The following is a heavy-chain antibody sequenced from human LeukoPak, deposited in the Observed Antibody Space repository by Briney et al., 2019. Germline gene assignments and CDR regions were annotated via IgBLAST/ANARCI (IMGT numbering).Heavy chain of an antibody. D-gene: IGHD3-10*01. J-gene: IGHJ4*02. V-gene: IGHV3-23*01. CDR3: VRETYYSGSGSYDNLDY. Sequence: GGSLRLSCTASGFTFGDYAMSWFRQAPGNGLEWVSAISGSGSSTYYADSVKGRFTISRDNSKNTLSLQMNNLRAEDTAMYYCVRETYYSGSGSYDNLDYWGQGTLVTVSS. CDR1: GFTFGDYA. CDR2: ISGSGSST.